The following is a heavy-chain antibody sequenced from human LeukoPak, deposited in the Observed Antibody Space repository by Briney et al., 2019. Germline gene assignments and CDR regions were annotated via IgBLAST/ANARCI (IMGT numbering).Heavy chain of an antibody. CDR1: GFTFSSYE. D-gene: IGHD5-18*01. V-gene: IGHV3-48*03. Sequence: PGGSLRLSCAASGFTFSSYEMNWVRQAPGKGLEWVSYISSSGSTIYYADSVKGRFTISRDNAKNSLYLQMNSLRAEDTAVYYWARDTWIQLWLPFDYWGQGTLVTDSS. CDR2: ISSSGSTI. J-gene: IGHJ4*02. CDR3: ARDTWIQLWLPFDY.